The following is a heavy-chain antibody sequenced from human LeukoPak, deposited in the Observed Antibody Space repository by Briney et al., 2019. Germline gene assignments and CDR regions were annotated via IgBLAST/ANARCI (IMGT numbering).Heavy chain of an antibody. CDR3: ARPQSTGWHNPKSDAFDI. Sequence: GASVKVSCKASGYTFTDYYVHWVRQAPGQGLEWMAWINPNGGGTNYAQKFQGRVTMTRDTSISTAYMELSGLRSDDTAVYYCARPQSTGWHNPKSDAFDIWGQGTMVTVSS. D-gene: IGHD6-19*01. CDR2: INPNGGGT. J-gene: IGHJ3*02. CDR1: GYTFTDYY. V-gene: IGHV1-2*02.